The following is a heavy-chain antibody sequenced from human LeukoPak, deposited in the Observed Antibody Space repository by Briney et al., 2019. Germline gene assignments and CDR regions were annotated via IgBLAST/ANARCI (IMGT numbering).Heavy chain of an antibody. CDR1: GGSISSSSYY. Sequence: PETLSLTCTVSGGSISSSSYYWTWIRQPPGKGLEWIGSIYYTGSTYYNPSLIGRVTISLDTSKNQFSLKLSSVTAADRAVYYCASYKIIDYKYFDYWGQGTLVTVSS. J-gene: IGHJ4*02. CDR3: ASYKIIDYKYFDY. V-gene: IGHV4-39*01. D-gene: IGHD4-11*01. CDR2: IYYTGST.